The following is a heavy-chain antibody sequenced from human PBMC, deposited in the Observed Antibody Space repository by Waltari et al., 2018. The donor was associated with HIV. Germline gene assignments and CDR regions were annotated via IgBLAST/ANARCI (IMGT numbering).Heavy chain of an antibody. CDR3: TRVFRGTINYFDSRLGH. V-gene: IGHV1-2*02. Sequence: QVQLVQSGAEVKKPGASVKVSCKASGFTFSDYYMHWVRQAPGQGLEWMGWINPNSGGTSYSEKFQGRVTMTRDTSISTAYMDVFRLRFDDTAIYYCTRVFRGTINYFDSRLGHWGQGTLVTVSS. CDR2: INPNSGGT. J-gene: IGHJ4*02. CDR1: GFTFSDYY. D-gene: IGHD3-22*01.